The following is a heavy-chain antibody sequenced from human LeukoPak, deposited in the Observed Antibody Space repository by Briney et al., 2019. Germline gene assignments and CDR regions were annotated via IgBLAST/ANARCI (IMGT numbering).Heavy chain of an antibody. CDR1: GFTFSSYA. J-gene: IGHJ4*02. D-gene: IGHD2-21*02. Sequence: GGSLRLSCAASGFTFSSYAMSWVRQAPGKGLEWVSAISGSGGSTYYADSVKGRFTISRDNSKNTLYLQTNSLRAEDTAAYYCAKDEAYCGGDCYPYYFDYWGQGTLVTVSS. V-gene: IGHV3-23*01. CDR3: AKDEAYCGGDCYPYYFDY. CDR2: ISGSGGST.